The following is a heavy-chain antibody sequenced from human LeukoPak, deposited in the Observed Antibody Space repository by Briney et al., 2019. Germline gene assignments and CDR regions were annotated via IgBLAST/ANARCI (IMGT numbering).Heavy chain of an antibody. CDR3: ARLFGDYVPFDI. CDR2: IYHSGST. D-gene: IGHD4-17*01. CDR1: GGSISSSNW. Sequence: SGTPSLTCAVSGGSISSSNWWSWVRQSPGKGLEWIGEIYHSGSTNYNPSLKSRVTISVDKSKNQFSLKLSSVTAADTAVYYCARLFGDYVPFDIWGQGTMVTVSS. J-gene: IGHJ3*02. V-gene: IGHV4-4*02.